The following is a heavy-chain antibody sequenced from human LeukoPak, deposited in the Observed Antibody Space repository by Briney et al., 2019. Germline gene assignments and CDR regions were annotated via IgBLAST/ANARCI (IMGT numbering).Heavy chain of an antibody. D-gene: IGHD2-2*01. CDR2: INPNSGGT. CDR1: GYTFTSHG. V-gene: IGHV1-2*02. Sequence: ASVKVSCKASGYTFTSHGISWVRQAPGQGLEWMGWINPNSGGTNYAQKFQGRVTMTRDTSISTAYMELSRLRSDDTAVYYCARFRSVPAATYDYWGQGTLVTVSS. J-gene: IGHJ4*02. CDR3: ARFRSVPAATYDY.